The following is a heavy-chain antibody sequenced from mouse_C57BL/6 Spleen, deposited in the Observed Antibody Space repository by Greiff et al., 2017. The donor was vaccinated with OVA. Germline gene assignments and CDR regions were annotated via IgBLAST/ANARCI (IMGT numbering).Heavy chain of an antibody. CDR2: IHPSDSDT. CDR1: GYTFTSYW. V-gene: IGHV1-74*01. J-gene: IGHJ3*01. D-gene: IGHD1-1*01. CDR3: AIPRYYGSSEWFAY. Sequence: QVQLKQPGAELVKPGASVKVSCKASGYTFTSYWMHWVKQRPGQGLEWIGRIHPSDSDTNYNQKFKGKATLTVDKSSSTAYMQLSSLTSEDSAVDDCAIPRYYGSSEWFAYWGQGTLVTVSA.